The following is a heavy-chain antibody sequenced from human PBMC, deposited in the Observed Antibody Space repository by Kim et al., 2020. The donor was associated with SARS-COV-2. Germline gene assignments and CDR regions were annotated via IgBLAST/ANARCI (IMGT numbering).Heavy chain of an antibody. Sequence: SETLSLTCAVYGGSFSGYYWSWIRQPPGKGLEWIGEINHSGSTNYNPSLKSRVTISVDTSKNQFSLKLSSVTAADTAVYYCARGSYCSGGSCYSKGGTGYYYYYMDVWGKGTTVTVSS. CDR1: GGSFSGYY. CDR2: INHSGST. CDR3: ARGSYCSGGSCYSKGGTGYYYYYMDV. V-gene: IGHV4-34*01. J-gene: IGHJ6*03. D-gene: IGHD2-15*01.